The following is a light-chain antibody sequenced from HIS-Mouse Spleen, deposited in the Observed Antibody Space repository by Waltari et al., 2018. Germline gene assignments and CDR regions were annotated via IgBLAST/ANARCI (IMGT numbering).Light chain of an antibody. J-gene: IGLJ1*01. Sequence: LTQPHSVSESPGKTVTISCTGSSGSIASNYVQWYQQHPGKAPKLMIYDVSKRPSGVPDRFSGSKSGNTASLTISGLQAEDEADYYCCSYAGSYSYVFGTGTKVTVL. V-gene: IGLV2-11*01. CDR3: CSYAGSYSYV. CDR1: SSGSIASNY. CDR2: DVS.